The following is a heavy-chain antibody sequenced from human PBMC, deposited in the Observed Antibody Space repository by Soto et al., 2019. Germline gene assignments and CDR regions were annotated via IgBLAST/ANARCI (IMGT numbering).Heavy chain of an antibody. D-gene: IGHD1-26*01. J-gene: IGHJ4*02. CDR3: ARDTNVGAEDYFDY. Sequence: SETLSLTCTVSGGSISSYYWSWIRQPPGKGLEWIAYIYYSGSTNYNPSLKSRVTISVDTSKNQFSLKLSSVTAADTAVYYCARDTNVGAEDYFDYWGQGTLVTVSS. CDR1: GGSISSYY. V-gene: IGHV4-59*01. CDR2: IYYSGST.